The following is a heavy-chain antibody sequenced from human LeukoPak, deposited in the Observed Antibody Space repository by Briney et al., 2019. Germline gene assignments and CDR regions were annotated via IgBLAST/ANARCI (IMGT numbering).Heavy chain of an antibody. CDR3: ARDLFTSSWYRWFDP. CDR2: IYYSGST. V-gene: IGHV4-39*02. D-gene: IGHD6-13*01. J-gene: IGHJ5*02. Sequence: SETLSLTGTVSGGSISSSSYYWGWIRQPPGKGLEWIGSIYYSGSTYYNPSLKSRVTISVDTSKNQFSLKLTSVTAADTAVYYCARDLFTSSWYRWFDPWGQGTLVTVSS. CDR1: GGSISSSSYY.